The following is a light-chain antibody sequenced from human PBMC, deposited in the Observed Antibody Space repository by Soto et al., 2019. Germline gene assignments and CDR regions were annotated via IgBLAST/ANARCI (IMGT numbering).Light chain of an antibody. CDR1: QGISTY. CDR3: QQSYRTPYT. V-gene: IGKV1-39*01. Sequence: DIQMTQSPSPLSASVGDRVTITCRASQGISTYLIWYQQRHGEAPKLLIYAASYLVSGVPSRFSCSGSGTDFTLTITSLQPEDFATYYCQQSYRTPYTFGQGTKLETK. CDR2: AAS. J-gene: IGKJ2*01.